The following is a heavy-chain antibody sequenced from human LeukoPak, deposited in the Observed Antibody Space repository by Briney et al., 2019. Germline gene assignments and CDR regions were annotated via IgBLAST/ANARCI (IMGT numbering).Heavy chain of an antibody. D-gene: IGHD3-22*01. CDR3: ARFDRSEDSSGFHFDY. V-gene: IGHV4-4*02. CDR2: IHRSGSP. Sequence: SEALSLTCTVSLDSTTSNFWSWVRQPPGKGLEWIGEIHRSGSPNYNPSLQSRVTISIDRSRNQIVLELSSVTAADTAVYYCARFDRSEDSSGFHFDYWGQGTLVTVSS. J-gene: IGHJ4*02. CDR1: LDSTTSNF.